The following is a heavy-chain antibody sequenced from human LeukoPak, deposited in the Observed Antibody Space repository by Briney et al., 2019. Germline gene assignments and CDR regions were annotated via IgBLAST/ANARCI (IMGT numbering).Heavy chain of an antibody. V-gene: IGHV4-34*01. D-gene: IGHD3-9*01. Sequence: SETLSLTCAVYGGSFSGYYWSWIRQPPGKGLEWIGGISHSGSTNYNPSLKSRVTISVDTSKNQFSLKLSSVTAADTAVYYCASNYDILTGPDAFDIWGQGTMLTVSS. J-gene: IGHJ3*02. CDR1: GGSFSGYY. CDR3: ASNYDILTGPDAFDI. CDR2: ISHSGST.